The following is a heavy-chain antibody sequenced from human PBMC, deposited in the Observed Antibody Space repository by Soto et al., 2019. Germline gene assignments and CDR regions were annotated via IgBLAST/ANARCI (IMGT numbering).Heavy chain of an antibody. CDR2: IWYDGSNK. CDR1: GFTFSSYG. D-gene: IGHD3-3*01. Sequence: PGGSLRLSCAASGFTFSSYGMHWVRQAPGKGLEWVAVIWYDGSNKYYADSVKGRFTISRDNSKNTLYLQMNSLRAEDTAVYYCAREARRDFWSGYRNWDAFDIWGQGTMVTV. CDR3: AREARRDFWSGYRNWDAFDI. J-gene: IGHJ3*02. V-gene: IGHV3-33*01.